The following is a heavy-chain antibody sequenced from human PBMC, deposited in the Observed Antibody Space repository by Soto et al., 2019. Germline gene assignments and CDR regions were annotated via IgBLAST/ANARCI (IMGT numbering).Heavy chain of an antibody. Sequence: GGSLRLSCAAAGFSFSHYSMIWVRQAPGKGLEWLSDISSESGTIYYAESVKGRFTLSRENAKNSLSLQMNILRDEDAATYYCARLYCSGDDCFYQIDYWGQGALVTVSS. CDR2: ISSESGTI. CDR1: GFSFSHYS. CDR3: ARLYCSGDDCFYQIDY. J-gene: IGHJ4*02. D-gene: IGHD2-15*01. V-gene: IGHV3-48*02.